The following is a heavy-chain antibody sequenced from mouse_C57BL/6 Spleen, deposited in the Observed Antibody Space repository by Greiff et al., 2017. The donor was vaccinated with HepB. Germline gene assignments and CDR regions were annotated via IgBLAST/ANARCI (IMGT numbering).Heavy chain of an antibody. CDR3: AFMVTGVHFDY. D-gene: IGHD2-2*01. CDR2: IDPEDGET. V-gene: IGHV14-2*01. Sequence: VHVKQSGAELVKPGASVKLSCTASGFNIKDYYMHWVKQRTEQGLEWIGRIDPEDGETKYAPKFQGKATITADTSSNTAYLQLSSLTSEDTAVYYCAFMVTGVHFDYWGQGTTLTVSS. J-gene: IGHJ2*01. CDR1: GFNIKDYY.